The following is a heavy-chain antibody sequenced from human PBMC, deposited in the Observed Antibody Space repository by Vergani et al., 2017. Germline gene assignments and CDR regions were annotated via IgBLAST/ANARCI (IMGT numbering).Heavy chain of an antibody. D-gene: IGHD6-13*01. Sequence: QLQLQESGPGLVKPSETLSLTCTVSGGSISSSSYYWSWIRQPAGKGLEWIGRVYTSGSTNYNPSLKSRVTISVDTSKNQFSLKLSSVTAADTAVYYCARPYSSSWYGAFDIWGRGTIVTVSS. CDR3: ARPYSSSWYGAFDI. V-gene: IGHV4-61*02. J-gene: IGHJ3*02. CDR2: VYTSGST. CDR1: GGSISSSSYY.